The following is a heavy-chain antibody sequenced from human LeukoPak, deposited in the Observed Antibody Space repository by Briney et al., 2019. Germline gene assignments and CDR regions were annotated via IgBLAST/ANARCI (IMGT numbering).Heavy chain of an antibody. CDR3: ARGLRDGYTLFYFDY. D-gene: IGHD5-24*01. CDR1: GGSITSSSYY. J-gene: IGHJ4*02. Sequence: SETLSLTCTVSGGSITSSSYYWGWMRQPPGKGLEWIGSIYYTGSTFYNPSLKSRVTISVDTSKNQFSMKLSSVTAADTAVYFCARGLRDGYTLFYFDYWGQGTLVTVSS. CDR2: IYYTGST. V-gene: IGHV4-39*01.